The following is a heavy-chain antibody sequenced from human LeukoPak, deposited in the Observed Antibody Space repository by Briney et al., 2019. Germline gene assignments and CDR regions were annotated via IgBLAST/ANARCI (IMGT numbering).Heavy chain of an antibody. CDR2: TDTSGDYI. D-gene: IGHD3-10*01. Sequence: GGSLRLSCEASGFTFSNYGMNWVRQAPGKGLEWVSFTDTSGDYIYYGDSVKGRFTISRDNARNLLFLQMNGLRAEDTAVYYCARGRSITLLRGVAMSDGFDIWGQGAMVAVSS. CDR3: ARGRSITLLRGVAMSDGFDI. V-gene: IGHV3-21*06. CDR1: GFTFSNYG. J-gene: IGHJ3*02.